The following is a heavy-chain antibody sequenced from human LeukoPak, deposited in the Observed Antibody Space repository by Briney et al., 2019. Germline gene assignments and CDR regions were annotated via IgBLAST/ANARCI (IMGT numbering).Heavy chain of an antibody. CDR2: IRYDGSNK. V-gene: IGHV3-30*02. CDR1: GFTFSSYG. D-gene: IGHD1-26*01. CDR3: AKDRGLVGATTLFDY. J-gene: IGHJ4*02. Sequence: GGSLRLSCAASGFTFSSYGMHWVRQAPGKGLEWVAFIRYDGSNKYYADSVKGRFIISRDNSKNTLYLQMNSLRAEDTAVYYCAKDRGLVGATTLFDYWGQGTLVTVSS.